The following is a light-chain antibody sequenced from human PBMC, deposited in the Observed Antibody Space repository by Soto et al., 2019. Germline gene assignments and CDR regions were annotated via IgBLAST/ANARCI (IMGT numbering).Light chain of an antibody. Sequence: QLVLTQSPSASASLGASVRLTCTLSSGHSGYAIVWHQQQPRKGPRFLLKLDADGSHTKGDGIPDRFAGSSSGTERYLTSSILQSEDEADYYCQSWGTGFQVVFGEGTKLTVL. V-gene: IGLV4-69*01. CDR3: QSWGTGFQVV. J-gene: IGLJ2*01. CDR1: SGHSGYA. CDR2: LDADGSH.